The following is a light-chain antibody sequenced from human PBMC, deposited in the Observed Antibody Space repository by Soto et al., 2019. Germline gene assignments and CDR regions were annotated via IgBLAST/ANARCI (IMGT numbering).Light chain of an antibody. CDR3: QSYDSSRSPLYV. J-gene: IGLJ1*01. CDR1: SSNIGAGYD. Sequence: SALTQPPSVSGAPGQRVSISCTGSSSNIGAGYDVHWYQHLPGTAPKLLIYANNNRPSGVPDRFSGSESGTSASLAITGLQAEDEADYYCQSYDSSRSPLYVFGTGTKVTVL. V-gene: IGLV1-40*01. CDR2: ANN.